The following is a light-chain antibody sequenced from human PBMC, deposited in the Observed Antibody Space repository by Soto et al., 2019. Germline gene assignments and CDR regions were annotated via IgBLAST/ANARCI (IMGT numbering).Light chain of an antibody. CDR1: SSDIGNYKY. CDR2: EVS. Sequence: QSVLAQPASMSGSPGQSVTISCTGSSSDIGNYKYVSWYQQYPGRAPKVIIYEVSNRPSGVSDRFSGSKSGNTASLTISGLQAEDEADYYCSSYASRGAVYVFGSGTKVTVL. J-gene: IGLJ1*01. CDR3: SSYASRGAVYV. V-gene: IGLV2-14*03.